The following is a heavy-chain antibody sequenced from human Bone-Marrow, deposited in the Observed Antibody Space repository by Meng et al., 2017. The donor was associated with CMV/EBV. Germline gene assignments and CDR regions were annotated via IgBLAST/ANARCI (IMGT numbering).Heavy chain of an antibody. CDR1: GFTFGDYA. CDR3: ARDRDWAFDY. Sequence: GESLKISCTASGFTFGDYAMSWVRQAPGKGLEWISYINTASSFIDYADSVRGRFTIYRDNARNSLYLELNSLTAEDTAVYSCARDRDWAFDYWGQGTLVTVSS. CDR2: INTASSFI. D-gene: IGHD3-9*01. V-gene: IGHV3-11*06. J-gene: IGHJ4*02.